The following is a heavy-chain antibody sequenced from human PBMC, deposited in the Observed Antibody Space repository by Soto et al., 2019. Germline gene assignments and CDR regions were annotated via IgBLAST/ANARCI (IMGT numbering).Heavy chain of an antibody. CDR2: INTGTGQR. D-gene: IGHD1-1*01. J-gene: IGHJ5*02. Sequence: VQLEQSGAEVRKPGASVNVSCKTSGYTFRSYAMHWVRQAPGHGLEWMGWINTGTGQRKYSQKMQGRVSLTTDTSAHTAYMELSRLTSADTAVYYCARADGYNFDTWFDPWGQGTLVTVSS. CDR1: GYTFRSYA. CDR3: ARADGYNFDTWFDP. V-gene: IGHV1-3*04.